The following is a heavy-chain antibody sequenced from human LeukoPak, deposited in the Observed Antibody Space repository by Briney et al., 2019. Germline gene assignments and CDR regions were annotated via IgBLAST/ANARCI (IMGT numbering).Heavy chain of an antibody. CDR3: ARGVPKPDIVLVVAATDGMDV. Sequence: GGSLRLSCAASGFTFSSYAMHWVGQAPGKGLEWVAVISYDGSNKYYADSVKGRFTISRDNSKNTLYLQMNSLRAEDTAVYYCARGVPKPDIVLVVAATDGMDVWGQGTTVTVSS. CDR2: ISYDGSNK. CDR1: GFTFSSYA. V-gene: IGHV3-30-3*01. D-gene: IGHD2-15*01. J-gene: IGHJ6*02.